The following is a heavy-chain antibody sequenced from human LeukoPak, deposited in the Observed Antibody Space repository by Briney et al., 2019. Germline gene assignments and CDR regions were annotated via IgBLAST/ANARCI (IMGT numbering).Heavy chain of an antibody. Sequence: SETLSLTCTVSGGSIGSYYWSWIRQPPGKGLEWIGYIYYSGSTNYNPSLKSRVTISVDTSKNQFSLKLSSVTAADTAVYYCAIGGSSSWYSIDYWGQGTLVTVSS. CDR2: IYYSGST. CDR1: GGSIGSYY. D-gene: IGHD6-13*01. J-gene: IGHJ4*02. CDR3: AIGGSSSWYSIDY. V-gene: IGHV4-59*01.